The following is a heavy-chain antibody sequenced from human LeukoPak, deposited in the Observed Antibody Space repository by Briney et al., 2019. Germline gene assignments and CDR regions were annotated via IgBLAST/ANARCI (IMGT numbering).Heavy chain of an antibody. CDR2: IYYSGST. Sequence: SSETLSLTCTVSGGSISSYYWSWIRQPPGEGLEWIGYIYYSGSTYYSPSLKSRVTISVDTSKNQFSLKLSSVTAADTAIYYCVRGQRGYSYWGQGTLVTVSS. V-gene: IGHV4-59*01. J-gene: IGHJ4*02. CDR1: GGSISSYY. D-gene: IGHD5-24*01. CDR3: VRGQRGYSY.